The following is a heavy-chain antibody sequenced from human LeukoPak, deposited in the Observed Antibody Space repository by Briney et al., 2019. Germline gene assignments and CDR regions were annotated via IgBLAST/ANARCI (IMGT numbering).Heavy chain of an antibody. CDR1: GGSISSSSYY. CDR3: ARSNGDYNWFDP. Sequence: PSETLSLTCTVSGGSISSSSYYWGWIRQPPGKGLEWIGSIYYSGSTYYNPSLKSRVTISVDTSKNQFSLKLSSVTAADTAVYYCARSNGDYNWFDPWGQGTLVTVSS. V-gene: IGHV4-39*01. D-gene: IGHD4-17*01. CDR2: IYYSGST. J-gene: IGHJ5*02.